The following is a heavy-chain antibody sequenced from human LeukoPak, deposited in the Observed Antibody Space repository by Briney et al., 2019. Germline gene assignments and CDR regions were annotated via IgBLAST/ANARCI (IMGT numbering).Heavy chain of an antibody. CDR2: IYYSGST. J-gene: IGHJ3*02. CDR1: GGSISSYY. D-gene: IGHD1-26*01. CDR3: ARQRRYSGNPDALDI. V-gene: IGHV4-59*08. Sequence: SETLSLTCTVSGGSISSYYWSWIRQPPGKGLEWIGYIYYSGSTNYNPSLKSRVTISVDTSKNQFSLKLSSVTAADTAVYYCARQRRYSGNPDALDIWGQGTMITSLQ.